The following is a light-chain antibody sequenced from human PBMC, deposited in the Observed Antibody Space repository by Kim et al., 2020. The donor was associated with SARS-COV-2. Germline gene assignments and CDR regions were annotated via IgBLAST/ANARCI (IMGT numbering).Light chain of an antibody. CDR3: QVWASSSDHPG. CDR2: YDN. J-gene: IGLJ3*02. CDR1: NIGSES. V-gene: IGLV3-21*04. Sequence: SYELTQPPSVSVSPGKTARITCGGNNIGSESVHWYQQKPGQAPVLVIYYDNDRPSGIPERFSGSKSGNTATLIISRVEAGEEADSSCQVWASSSDHPGFG.